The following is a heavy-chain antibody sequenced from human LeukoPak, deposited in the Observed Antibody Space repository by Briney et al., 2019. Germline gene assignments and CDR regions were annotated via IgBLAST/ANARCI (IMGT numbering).Heavy chain of an antibody. CDR1: GYTFTNYD. Sequence: GASVKVSCRASGYTFTNYDITWIRQAPGQGLEWMGYITPYNGNTNYAQKLQGRVTMTTDTSTSTVYMELRSLRSDDTAVYYCAVLGRYYYDSSGPTVDYWGQGTLVTVSS. CDR3: AVLGRYYYDSSGPTVDY. J-gene: IGHJ4*02. V-gene: IGHV1-18*01. CDR2: ITPYNGNT. D-gene: IGHD3-22*01.